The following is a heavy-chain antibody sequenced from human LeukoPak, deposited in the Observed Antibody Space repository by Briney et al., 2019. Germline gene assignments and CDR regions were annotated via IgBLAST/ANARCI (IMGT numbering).Heavy chain of an antibody. J-gene: IGHJ4*02. V-gene: IGHV1-2*02. CDR2: INPNSGGT. D-gene: IGHD5-24*01. CDR3: ASRDGPQGGFDY. Sequence: ASVKVSCEASGYTFTGYYMHWVRQAPGQGLEWMGWINPNSGGTNYAQKFQGRVTMTRDTSISTAYMELSRLTSDDTAVYYCASRDGPQGGFDYWGQGTLVTVSS. CDR1: GYTFTGYY.